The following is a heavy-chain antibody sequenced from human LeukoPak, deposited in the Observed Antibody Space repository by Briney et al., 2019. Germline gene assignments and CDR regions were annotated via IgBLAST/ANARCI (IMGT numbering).Heavy chain of an antibody. CDR1: GGSISIYY. Sequence: PSETLSLTCIVSGGSISIYYWNWIRQPPGKGLEWIGYIYNGGSTDYNPSLKRRVTISADTSKNQFSLKLTSVTAADTAVYYCARDRELGSWGQGILVTVSP. V-gene: IGHV4-59*01. J-gene: IGHJ5*02. CDR3: ARDRELGS. CDR2: IYNGGST. D-gene: IGHD3-16*01.